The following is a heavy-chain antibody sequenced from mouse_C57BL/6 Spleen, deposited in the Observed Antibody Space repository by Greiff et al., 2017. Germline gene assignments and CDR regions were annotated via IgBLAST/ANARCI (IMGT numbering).Heavy chain of an antibody. Sequence: VQLMESGAELVRPGASVTLSCKASGYTFTDYEMHWVKQTPVHGLEWIGAIDPETGGTTYNQKFKGKAILTVDKSSSTAYMELRSLTSEDSAVYYCTAGTTVVAPDWGQGTTLTVAS. J-gene: IGHJ2*01. CDR2: IDPETGGT. V-gene: IGHV1-15*01. D-gene: IGHD1-1*01. CDR1: GYTFTDYE. CDR3: TAGTTVVAPD.